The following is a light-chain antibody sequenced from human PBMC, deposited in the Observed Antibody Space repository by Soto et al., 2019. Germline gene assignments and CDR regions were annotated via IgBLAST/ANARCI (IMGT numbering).Light chain of an antibody. CDR1: QRVSSSY. V-gene: IGKV3D-20*01. CDR3: QQYGSSPWT. CDR2: DAS. J-gene: IGKJ1*01. Sequence: PGKSATLSCGASQRVSSSYLAWYQQKPGLAPRLLIYDASSRATGIPDRFSGSGSGTDFTLTISRLEPEDFAVYYCQQYGSSPWTFGQGTKVEIK.